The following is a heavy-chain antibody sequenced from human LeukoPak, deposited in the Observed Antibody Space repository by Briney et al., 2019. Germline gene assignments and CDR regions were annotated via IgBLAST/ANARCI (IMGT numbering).Heavy chain of an antibody. J-gene: IGHJ5*02. CDR2: IHPGRGDT. D-gene: IGHD6-13*01. CDR3: ARTPVSYSSSWYTWFDP. V-gene: IGHV1-2*02. CDR1: GDTFTDHY. Sequence: ASVKVSCQALGDTFTDHYFHWLRQAPRQGGESMGWIHPGRGDTNIAQKFQGRVTMTRDTSISTAYMELSRLRSDDTAVYYCARTPVSYSSSWYTWFDPWGQGTLVTVSS.